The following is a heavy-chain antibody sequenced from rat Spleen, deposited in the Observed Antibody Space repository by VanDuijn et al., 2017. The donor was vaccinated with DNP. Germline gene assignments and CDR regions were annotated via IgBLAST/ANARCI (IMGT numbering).Heavy chain of an antibody. CDR2: IRFGGNT. V-gene: IGHV3-1*01. Sequence: EVLLQESGPGLVKPSQSLSLTCSVTGYSITSNYWAWIRKFPGNKMEWMGYIRFGGNTGYNPSLKSRISITRDTSKNQFFLQLNSVTTEDTATYYCARGDGSYYWSFDFWGPGTMVTVSS. D-gene: IGHD1-12*02. CDR3: ARGDGSYYWSFDF. CDR1: GYSITSNY. J-gene: IGHJ1*01.